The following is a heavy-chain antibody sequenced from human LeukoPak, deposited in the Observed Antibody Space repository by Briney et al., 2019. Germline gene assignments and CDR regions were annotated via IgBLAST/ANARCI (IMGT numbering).Heavy chain of an antibody. J-gene: IGHJ5*02. CDR3: STEGLAYCDGDCYS. Sequence: GGSLRLSCAASGFTFSNAWMSWVRQAPGKGLEWVGHIKSKPDGGTTDYAAPVKGRFTISRDDSKNTLYLQMNTLKTEDTAVYYCSTEGLAYCDGDCYSWGQGTLVTVSS. V-gene: IGHV3-15*01. D-gene: IGHD2-21*02. CDR2: IKSKPDGGTT. CDR1: GFTFSNAW.